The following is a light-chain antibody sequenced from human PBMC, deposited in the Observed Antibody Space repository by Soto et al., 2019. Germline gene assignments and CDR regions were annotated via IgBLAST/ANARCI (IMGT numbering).Light chain of an antibody. CDR2: GAS. Sequence: EILMTQSPLTLSVSPGEGATLSCRASQNINSNLAWYQQRPGQAPRVLIYGASSRASGSPDRFSGSGSGTDFTLTINSLEPDDFAVYYCQQYKDWPPLTFGGGTRVESK. V-gene: IGKV3D-15*01. CDR1: QNINSN. CDR3: QQYKDWPPLT. J-gene: IGKJ4*01.